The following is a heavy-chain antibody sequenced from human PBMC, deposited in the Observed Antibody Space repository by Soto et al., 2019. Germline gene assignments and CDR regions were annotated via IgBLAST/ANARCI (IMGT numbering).Heavy chain of an antibody. Sequence: QVQLQQWGAGLLKPSETLSLTCAVYGGSFSGYYWSWIRQPPGKGLEWIGEINHSGSTNYNPSLKSRVTISVDTSENQFSLKLSSVTAADTAVYYCARGRGYDYIWGSYRQAYYFDYWGQGTLVTVSS. CDR2: INHSGST. D-gene: IGHD3-16*02. V-gene: IGHV4-34*01. J-gene: IGHJ4*02. CDR1: GGSFSGYY. CDR3: ARGRGYDYIWGSYRQAYYFDY.